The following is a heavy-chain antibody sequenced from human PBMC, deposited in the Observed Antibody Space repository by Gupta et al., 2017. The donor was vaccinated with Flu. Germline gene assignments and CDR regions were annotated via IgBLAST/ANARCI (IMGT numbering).Heavy chain of an antibody. CDR2: ISSSAVT. Sequence: GGSLRLSCTASGFDFNSYEMSWVRQAPGRGLEWVAFISSSAVTYYTDPVRGRFTISRDNANNLLYLQMSSLRGEDTAVYYCARGHWDNWGQGTLVTVSS. V-gene: IGHV3-48*03. J-gene: IGHJ4*02. CDR1: GFDFNSYE. CDR3: ARGHWDN.